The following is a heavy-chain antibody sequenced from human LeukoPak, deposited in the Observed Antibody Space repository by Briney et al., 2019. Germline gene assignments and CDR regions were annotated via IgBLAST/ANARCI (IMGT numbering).Heavy chain of an antibody. J-gene: IGHJ6*03. D-gene: IGHD3-10*01. V-gene: IGHV4-59*12. Sequence: PSETLSLTCTVSGGSISSYYWSWIRQPPGKGLEWIGYIYYSGSTNYNPSLKSRVTISVDTSKNQFSLKLSSVTAADTAVYYCARDQFGEPYYYYMDVWGKGTTVTVSS. CDR2: IYYSGST. CDR1: GGSISSYY. CDR3: ARDQFGEPYYYYMDV.